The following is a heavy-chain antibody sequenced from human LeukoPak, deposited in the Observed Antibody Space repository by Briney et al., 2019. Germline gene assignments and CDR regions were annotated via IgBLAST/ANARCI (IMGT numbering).Heavy chain of an antibody. CDR3: ARPGYCSGDTCYVAFDI. V-gene: IGHV3-7*01. CDR1: GFTFSNYG. D-gene: IGHD2-15*01. CDR2: IKQDGSEK. J-gene: IGHJ3*02. Sequence: GGSLRFSCAASGFTFSNYGMHWVRQAPGKGLEWVANIKQDGSEKYYVDSVKGRFTISRDNAKNSLYLQMNSLRAEDTAVYYCARPGYCSGDTCYVAFDIWGQGTMVTVSS.